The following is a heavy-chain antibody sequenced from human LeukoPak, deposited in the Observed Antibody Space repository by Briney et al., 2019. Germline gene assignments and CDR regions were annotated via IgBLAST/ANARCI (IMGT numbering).Heavy chain of an antibody. CDR3: ARGVSVLGNDY. J-gene: IGHJ4*02. V-gene: IGHV3-74*01. CDR1: EFTFSSYW. D-gene: IGHD3-10*02. Sequence: GGSLRLSCAASEFTFSSYWMHWVRQAPGKGLVWVSRISNDGSSTSYAESVEGRFTISRDNAKNTLYLQMNSLRAEDTALYYCARGVSVLGNDYWGQGTLVTVSS. CDR2: ISNDGSST.